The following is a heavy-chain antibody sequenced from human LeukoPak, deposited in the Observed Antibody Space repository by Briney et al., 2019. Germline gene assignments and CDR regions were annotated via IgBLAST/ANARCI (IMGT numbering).Heavy chain of an antibody. CDR3: AKDWYSSPVGEFDY. D-gene: IGHD6-13*01. Sequence: GVLRLSCAASGFTFSSYGMHWVRQAPGKGLEWVAFIRYDGSNKYYADSVKGRFTISRDNAKNSLYLQMNSLRAEDMALYYCAKDWYSSPVGEFDYWGQGTLVTVFS. CDR1: GFTFSSYG. CDR2: IRYDGSNK. J-gene: IGHJ4*02. V-gene: IGHV3-30*02.